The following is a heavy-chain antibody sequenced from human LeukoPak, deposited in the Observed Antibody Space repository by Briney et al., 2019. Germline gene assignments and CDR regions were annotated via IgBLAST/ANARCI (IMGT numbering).Heavy chain of an antibody. J-gene: IGHJ4*02. D-gene: IGHD2-21*02. V-gene: IGHV1-46*01. CDR1: GYTFTRYY. CDR2: INPSGGST. Sequence: ASVKVSCKASGYTFTRYYLHWVRQAPGQGLEWMGIINPSGGSTRYAQKFQGRVTMTRDTSTSTVYMELKSLRSEDTAIYYCARDRLNRAYCGNDCYSAAFDYWGQGTLVTVSS. CDR3: ARDRLNRAYCGNDCYSAAFDY.